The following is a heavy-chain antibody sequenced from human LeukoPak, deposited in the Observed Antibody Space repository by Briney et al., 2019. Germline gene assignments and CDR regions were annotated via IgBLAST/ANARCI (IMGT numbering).Heavy chain of an antibody. CDR1: GASVSSASY. D-gene: IGHD1-26*01. V-gene: IGHV4-61*01. CDR2: IYNGVNT. CDR3: ARSRAFNSGAFDP. J-gene: IGHJ5*02. Sequence: PSETLSLTCTVSGASVSSASYWSWIRQPPGKGVEWIAHIYNGVNTNYNPSLKSRVTISVDTSKNQFSLRLNSVTAADTAVYYCARSRAFNSGAFDPWGQGSLVTVSS.